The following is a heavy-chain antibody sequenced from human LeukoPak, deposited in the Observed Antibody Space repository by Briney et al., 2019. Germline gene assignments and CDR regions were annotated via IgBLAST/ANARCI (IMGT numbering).Heavy chain of an antibody. CDR2: IYYSGST. J-gene: IGHJ3*02. CDR3: ARLGDFGGAFDI. D-gene: IGHD2-21*01. Sequence: SETLSLTCTVSGGSISSYYWSWIRQPPGKGLEWIGYIYYSGSTNCNPSLKSRVTISVDTSKNQFSLKLSSVTAADTAVYYCARLGDFGGAFDIWGQGTMVTVSS. CDR1: GGSISSYY. V-gene: IGHV4-59*01.